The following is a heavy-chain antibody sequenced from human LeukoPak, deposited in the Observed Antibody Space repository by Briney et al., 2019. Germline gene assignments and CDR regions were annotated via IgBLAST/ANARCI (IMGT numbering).Heavy chain of an antibody. CDR3: ARDYTLRYFDWLLDY. J-gene: IGHJ4*02. Sequence: GGSLRLSCAASGFTFSSYAMHWVRQAPGKGLVWVAVISYDGSNKYYADSVKGRFTISRDNSKNTLYLQMNSLRAEDTAVYYCARDYTLRYFDWLLDYWGQGTLVTVSS. CDR1: GFTFSSYA. V-gene: IGHV3-30*04. D-gene: IGHD3-9*01. CDR2: ISYDGSNK.